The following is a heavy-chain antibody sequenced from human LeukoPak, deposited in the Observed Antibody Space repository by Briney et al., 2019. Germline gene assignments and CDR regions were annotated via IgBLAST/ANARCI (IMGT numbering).Heavy chain of an antibody. CDR2: ISSSSSYI. Sequence: PGGSLRLSCAASGFTFSSYSMNWVRQAPGKGLEWVSSISSSSSYIYYADSVKGRFTISRDNAKNSLYLQMNSLRAEDTAVYYCARYPEEYSGSPFDYWGQGTLVTVSS. CDR1: GFTFSSYS. J-gene: IGHJ4*02. D-gene: IGHD6-6*01. V-gene: IGHV3-21*01. CDR3: ARYPEEYSGSPFDY.